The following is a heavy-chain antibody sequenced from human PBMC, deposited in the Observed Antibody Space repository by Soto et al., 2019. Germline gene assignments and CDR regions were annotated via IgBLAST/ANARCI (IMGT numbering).Heavy chain of an antibody. J-gene: IGHJ6*02. CDR2: ISSSSSTI. Sequence: VGSLRLSCAASGFTFSSYSMNWVRQAPGKGLEWVSYISSSSSTIYYADSVKGRFTISRDNAKNSLYLQMNSLRDEDTAVYYCARDLPQWLVQRNYYYYGMDVWGQGTTVTV. CDR1: GFTFSSYS. V-gene: IGHV3-48*02. D-gene: IGHD6-19*01. CDR3: ARDLPQWLVQRNYYYYGMDV.